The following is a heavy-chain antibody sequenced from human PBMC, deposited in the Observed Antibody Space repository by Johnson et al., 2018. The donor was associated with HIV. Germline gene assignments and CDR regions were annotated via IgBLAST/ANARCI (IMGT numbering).Heavy chain of an antibody. CDR3: ARATGSWMDAFDI. V-gene: IGHV3-30*03. CDR1: GFTVSSNY. Sequence: QVQLVESGGDLVQPGGSLRLSCAASGFTVSSNYMSWVRQAPGEGLEWVAVISYDGSNKYYADSVKGRFTISRDNSKNTLYLQMNSLRAEDTAVYYCARATGSWMDAFDIWGQGTMVTVSS. J-gene: IGHJ3*02. D-gene: IGHD2-2*03. CDR2: ISYDGSNK.